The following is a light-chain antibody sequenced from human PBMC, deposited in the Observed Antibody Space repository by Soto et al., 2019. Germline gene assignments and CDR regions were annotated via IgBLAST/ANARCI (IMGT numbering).Light chain of an antibody. CDR3: QQYNNWPQT. CDR1: QSVRSN. Sequence: TLSVSPGERATLSCRATQSVRSNLAWYQQKPGQAPRLLICRASTRATGIPARCSGSGSGTEFTLTVSSLQSEDFAVYYCQQYNNWPQTFGQGSKVDIK. V-gene: IGKV3-15*01. CDR2: RAS. J-gene: IGKJ1*01.